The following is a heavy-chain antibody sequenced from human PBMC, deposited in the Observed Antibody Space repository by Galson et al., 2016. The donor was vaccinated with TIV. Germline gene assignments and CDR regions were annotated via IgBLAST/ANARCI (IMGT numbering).Heavy chain of an antibody. CDR2: ISISSSYI. J-gene: IGHJ3*02. CDR3: AREDPYYWSVDYQDAFDI. V-gene: IGHV3-21*01. CDR1: GFIFSSYS. D-gene: IGHD3-3*01. Sequence: SLRLSCAASGFIFSSYSMNWVRQAPGKGLEWVSSISISSSYIYYADSVKGRFTISRDNAKNSLFLQMNSPRAEDTAVYYCAREDPYYWSVDYQDAFDIWGQGTMVTVSS.